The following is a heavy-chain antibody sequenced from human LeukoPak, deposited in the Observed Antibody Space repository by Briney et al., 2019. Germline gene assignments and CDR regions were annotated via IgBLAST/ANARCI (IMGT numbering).Heavy chain of an antibody. V-gene: IGHV4-38-2*02. CDR2: IYHSGTT. D-gene: IGHD5-12*01. CDR1: GYSISTGYY. CDR3: ARDGGYGGYDDY. Sequence: SETLSLTCTVSGYSISTGYYWGWIRQPPGKGLEWIGSIYHSGTTYYNPSLKSRVTISVDTSKNQFSLKLNSVTAADTAVYYCARDGGYGGYDDYWGQGNPVTVSS. J-gene: IGHJ4*02.